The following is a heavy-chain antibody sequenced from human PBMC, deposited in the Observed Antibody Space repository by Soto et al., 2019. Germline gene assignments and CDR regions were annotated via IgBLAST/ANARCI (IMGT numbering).Heavy chain of an antibody. CDR3: ARGGRYDFWSGYRPPHFDY. J-gene: IGHJ4*02. V-gene: IGHV3-13*01. CDR1: GFTFSSYD. Sequence: GGSLRLSCAASGFTFSSYDMHWVRQATGKGLEWVSAIGTAGDTYYPGSVKGRFTISRENAKNSLYLQMNSLRAEDTAVYYCARGGRYDFWSGYRPPHFDYWGQGTLVTVSS. D-gene: IGHD3-3*01. CDR2: IGTAGDT.